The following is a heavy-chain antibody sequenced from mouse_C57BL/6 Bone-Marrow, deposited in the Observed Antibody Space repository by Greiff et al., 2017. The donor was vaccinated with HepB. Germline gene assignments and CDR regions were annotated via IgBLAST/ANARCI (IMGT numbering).Heavy chain of an antibody. CDR3: ASLYYDYDNYAMDY. D-gene: IGHD2-4*01. Sequence: VQLKESGPGLVQPSQSLSITCTVSGFSLTSYGVHWVRQSPGKGLEWLGVIWSGGSTDYNAAFISRLSISKDNSKSQVFFKMNSLQADDTAIYYCASLYYDYDNYAMDYWGQGTSVTVSS. V-gene: IGHV2-2*01. J-gene: IGHJ4*01. CDR1: GFSLTSYG. CDR2: IWSGGST.